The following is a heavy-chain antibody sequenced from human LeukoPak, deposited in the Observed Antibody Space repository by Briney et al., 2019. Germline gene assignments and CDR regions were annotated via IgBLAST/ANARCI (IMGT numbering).Heavy chain of an antibody. D-gene: IGHD3-22*01. J-gene: IGHJ4*02. Sequence: SETLSLTCTVSGGSVSNNNYYWGWIRQSPGKGLAWIGSTYYDGNTFYNPSLRSRVTMSVDTSKNQFSLKLTSVTAADSAVYYCARQYDSSGYIMTFDYWGQGTLVTASS. V-gene: IGHV4-39*01. CDR1: GGSVSNNNYY. CDR3: ARQYDSSGYIMTFDY. CDR2: TYYDGNT.